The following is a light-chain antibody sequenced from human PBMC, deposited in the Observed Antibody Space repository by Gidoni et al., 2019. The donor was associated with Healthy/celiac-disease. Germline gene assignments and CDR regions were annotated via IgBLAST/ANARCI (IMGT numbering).Light chain of an antibody. V-gene: IGKV4-1*01. CDR2: WAS. CDR1: QSVLYSSNNKNY. CDR3: QQYYSTPQT. J-gene: IGKJ4*01. Sequence: DIVMTQSPESLAVSLGERATINCKSSQSVLYSSNNKNYLAWYQQKPGQPPKLLIYWASTRESGVPDRFSGSGSGTDFTLTISSLQAEDVAVYYCQQYYSTPQTFGGGTKVEIK.